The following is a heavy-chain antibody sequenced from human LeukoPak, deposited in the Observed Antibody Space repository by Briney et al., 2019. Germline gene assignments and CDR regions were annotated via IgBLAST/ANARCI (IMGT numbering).Heavy chain of an antibody. CDR3: ARLKLGAYFDL. V-gene: IGHV4-59*08. Sequence: SETLSLTCTVSGGSISSYYWSWIRQPPGKGLEWIGYIYYSGSTNYNPSLKSRVTISVDTSKNQFSLKLSSVSAADTAVYYCARLKLGAYFDLWGRGTLVTVSS. J-gene: IGHJ2*01. D-gene: IGHD3-16*01. CDR1: GGSISSYY. CDR2: IYYSGST.